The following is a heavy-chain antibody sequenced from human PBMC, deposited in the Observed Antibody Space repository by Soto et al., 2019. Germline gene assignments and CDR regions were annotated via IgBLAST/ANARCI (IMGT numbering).Heavy chain of an antibody. CDR1: GVTFSSYS. Sequence: PGGSLRHSCAASGVTFSSYSMNWDRQAPGKGLEWVSYISSSSSTIYYADSVKGRFTISRDNAKNSLYLQMNSLRAEDTAVYYCASPDSSGWADYWGQGTLVTVSS. CDR3: ASPDSSGWADY. D-gene: IGHD6-19*01. CDR2: ISSSSSTI. J-gene: IGHJ4*02. V-gene: IGHV3-48*01.